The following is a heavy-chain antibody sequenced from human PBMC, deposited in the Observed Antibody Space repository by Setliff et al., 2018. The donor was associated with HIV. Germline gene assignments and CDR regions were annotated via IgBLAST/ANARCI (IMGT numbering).Heavy chain of an antibody. D-gene: IGHD2-8*01. V-gene: IGHV4-39*02. CDR2: ISSSGNT. J-gene: IGHJ5*02. CDR3: ARDDLVWGGSNYFDP. CDR1: GGSISSTSYY. Sequence: SETLSLTCTVSGGSISSTSYYWGWIRQPPGTGLEWIGSISSSGNTYYNPSLKSRVTTSVDTPKNQFSLKLSSVTAADTAVYYCARDDLVWGGSNYFDPWGQGALVTVSS.